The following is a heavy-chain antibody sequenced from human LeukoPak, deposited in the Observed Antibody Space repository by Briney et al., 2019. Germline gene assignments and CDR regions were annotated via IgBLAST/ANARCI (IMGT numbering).Heavy chain of an antibody. Sequence: WETLSLTCTVSGGSISSFYWSWIRQPPGKGLEWIGYFYDSVSPNYNPSLKSRVTISVDTSKNQFSLKLTSVTAADTALYYCARGGEWELLPGDYWGQGTLVIVSS. D-gene: IGHD1-26*01. CDR3: ARGGEWELLPGDY. V-gene: IGHV4-59*01. CDR2: FYDSVSP. CDR1: GGSISSFY. J-gene: IGHJ4*02.